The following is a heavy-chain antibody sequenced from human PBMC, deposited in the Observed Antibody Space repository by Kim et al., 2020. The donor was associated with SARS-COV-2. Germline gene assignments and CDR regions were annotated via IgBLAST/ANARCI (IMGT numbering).Heavy chain of an antibody. CDR1: GGTFSSYT. CDR3: VFGDYPLLYYYYYGMDV. CDR2: IIPILGIA. D-gene: IGHD4-17*01. J-gene: IGHJ6*02. Sequence: SVKVSCKASGGTFSSYTISWVQQAPGQGLEWMGRIIPILGIANYAQKFQGRVTITADKSTSTAYMELSSLRSEDTAVYYCVFGDYPLLYYYYYGMDVWGQGTTVTVSS. V-gene: IGHV1-69*02.